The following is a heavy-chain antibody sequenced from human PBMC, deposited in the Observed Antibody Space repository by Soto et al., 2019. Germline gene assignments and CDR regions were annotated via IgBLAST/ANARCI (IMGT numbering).Heavy chain of an antibody. CDR2: ISGGGGST. V-gene: IGHV3-23*01. CDR1: GFTISSYD. D-gene: IGHD2-15*01. CDR3: AQVLGCSGGSCPYFDS. Sequence: GGSLRLSCVASGFTISSYDMSWVRQAPGKGLEWVSTISGGGGSTFYADSVKGRFTISRDNSKNTLYLQMNSLRGEDTAVYYCAQVLGCSGGSCPYFDSWGQGTLVTVSS. J-gene: IGHJ4*02.